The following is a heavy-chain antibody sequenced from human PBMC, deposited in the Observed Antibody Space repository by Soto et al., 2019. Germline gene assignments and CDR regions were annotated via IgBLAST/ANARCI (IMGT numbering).Heavy chain of an antibody. J-gene: IGHJ4*02. CDR2: INTKNGNT. CDR1: GYTFTSYG. V-gene: IGHV1-18*01. CDR3: ARDQAPYSNGWYY. Sequence: QIYLVQSGAEVKKPGASVKVSCKASGYTFTSYGIIWVRQAPGQGLEWMGWINTKNGNTHYAQKRQGRVIMTTVTSTTTAYMELRSLRTDDTAVYFCARDQAPYSNGWYYWGQGTLVTVSS. D-gene: IGHD6-19*01.